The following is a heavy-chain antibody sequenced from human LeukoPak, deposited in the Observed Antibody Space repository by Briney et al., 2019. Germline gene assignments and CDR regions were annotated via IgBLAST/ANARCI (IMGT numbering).Heavy chain of an antibody. CDR3: ARTIYRDDPGNNCLDP. J-gene: IGHJ5*02. V-gene: IGHV4-31*03. CDR2: IYCSGST. Sequence: PSETLSLTCTVSGGSISSCGYYWRWTRQHPGKGLEWIGYIYCSGSTSYTPSLKSRLIIPVDKSQNKYSLKLRSVTAADTAVYYCARTIYRDDPGNNCLDPWGQGTLVTVSS. CDR1: GGSISSCGYY. D-gene: IGHD3-3*01.